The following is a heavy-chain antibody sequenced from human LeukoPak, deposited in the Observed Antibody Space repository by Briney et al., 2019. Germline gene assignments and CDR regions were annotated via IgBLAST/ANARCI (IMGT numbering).Heavy chain of an antibody. CDR1: GGSYSGYY. CDR2: INHSGST. Sequence: SETLSLTCAVYGGSYSGYYWSWIRQPPGKGLEWIGEINHSGSTSYNPSLKSRLTISVDTSKNQFSLKLSSVTAADTAVYYCARGGWNKFDYWGQGTLVTVSS. V-gene: IGHV4-34*01. J-gene: IGHJ4*02. D-gene: IGHD1-1*01. CDR3: ARGGWNKFDY.